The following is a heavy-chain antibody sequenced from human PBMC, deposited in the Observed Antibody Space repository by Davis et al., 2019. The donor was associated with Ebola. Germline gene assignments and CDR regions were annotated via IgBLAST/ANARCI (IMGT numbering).Heavy chain of an antibody. CDR2: IYDSGIT. CDR1: GVSINNGDYY. J-gene: IGHJ4*02. V-gene: IGHV4-31*03. CDR3: ATVIRGWASAY. D-gene: IGHD6-19*01. Sequence: SETLSLTCTVSGVSINNGDYYWSWIREHPGKGLEWIGYIYDSGITHYNPSLPSRLIISVDTSKNHFSLTLDSVTVADTAIYYCATVIRGWASAYWGQGSRVTVSS.